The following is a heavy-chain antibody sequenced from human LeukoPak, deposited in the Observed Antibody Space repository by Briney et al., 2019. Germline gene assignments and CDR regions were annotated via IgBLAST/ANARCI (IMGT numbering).Heavy chain of an antibody. CDR2: INAGNGNT. J-gene: IGHJ4*02. D-gene: IGHD2-15*01. CDR3: ARSPGGSGGSCYDY. Sequence: GASVKVSCKASGYTFTSYAMHWVRQAPGQRLEWMGWINAGNGNTKYSQKFQGRVTITRDTSASTAYMELSSLRSEDTAVYYCARSPGGSGGSCYDYWGQGTLVTVSS. CDR1: GYTFTSYA. V-gene: IGHV1-3*01.